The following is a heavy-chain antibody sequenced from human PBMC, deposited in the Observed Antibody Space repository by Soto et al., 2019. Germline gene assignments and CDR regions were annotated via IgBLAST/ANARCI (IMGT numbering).Heavy chain of an antibody. CDR3: ARVLSWASYYDFWSGYYNYYYYGMDV. CDR1: GYTFTSYD. V-gene: IGHV1-8*01. CDR2: MNPNSGNT. D-gene: IGHD3-3*01. Sequence: QVQLVQSGAEVKKPGASVKVSCKASGYTFTSYDINWVRQATGQGLEWMGWMNPNSGNTGYAQKFQGRDTMTRNTSRSTAYMELSSLRSEDTAVYYCARVLSWASYYDFWSGYYNYYYYGMDVWGQGTTVTVSS. J-gene: IGHJ6*02.